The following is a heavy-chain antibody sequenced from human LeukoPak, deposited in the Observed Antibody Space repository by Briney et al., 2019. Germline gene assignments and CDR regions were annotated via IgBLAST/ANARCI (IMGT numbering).Heavy chain of an antibody. CDR2: INPNSGGT. V-gene: IGHV1-2*02. J-gene: IGHJ4*02. CDR1: GYTFTDYY. CDR3: ARATADIVATILDY. D-gene: IGHD5-12*01. Sequence: ASVKVSCKASGYTFTDYYMHWVRQAPGQGLEWMGWINPNSGGTNYAQKFQGRVTMTRDTSISTAYMELSRLRSDDTAVYYCARATADIVATILDYWGQGTLVTVSS.